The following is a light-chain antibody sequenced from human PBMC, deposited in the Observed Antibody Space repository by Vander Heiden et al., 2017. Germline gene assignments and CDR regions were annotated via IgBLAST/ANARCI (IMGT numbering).Light chain of an antibody. Sequence: QSALTQPASVSGSPGHSITISCTGSSSYVGGHDHVSWYHQPPATAPNLLLFDVTPRPSGVSARFSGSKSGHTASLAISGLQADDEADYYCNSFSTSGTLFVFGGGTRLTVL. CDR3: NSFSTSGTLFV. CDR1: SSYVGGHDH. CDR2: DVT. J-gene: IGLJ3*02. V-gene: IGLV2-14*03.